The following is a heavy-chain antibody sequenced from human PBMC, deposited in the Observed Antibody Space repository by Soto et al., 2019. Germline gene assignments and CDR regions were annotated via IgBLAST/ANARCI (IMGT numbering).Heavy chain of an antibody. Sequence: GGSLRLSCAASGFNFSSYAMSWVRQAPGKELKWVSAISGSGGSTYYADSVKGRFTISRDNSKNTLYLQMNSLRAEDTAVYYCAYIGVYDFWSCYIPPDYYYYYGMDVGGQGTTVTVSS. CDR1: GFNFSSYA. CDR3: AYIGVYDFWSCYIPPDYYYYYGMDV. D-gene: IGHD3-3*01. J-gene: IGHJ6*02. CDR2: ISGSGGST. V-gene: IGHV3-23*01.